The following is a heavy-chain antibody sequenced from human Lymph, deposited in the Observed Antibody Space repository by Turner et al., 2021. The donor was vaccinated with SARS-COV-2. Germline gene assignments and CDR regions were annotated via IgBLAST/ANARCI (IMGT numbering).Heavy chain of an antibody. J-gene: IGHJ6*02. CDR3: ARDLMEVGGMDV. CDR2: IYSGGST. D-gene: IGHD3-3*01. Sequence: EVPLVEPGGGLIQPGGSLRLSCAASGVTVSSNYMSWVRQAPGKGLEWVSVIYSGGSTYYADSVKGRFTISRDNSKNTLYLQMNSLRAEDTAVYYCARDLMEVGGMDVWGQGTTVTVSS. V-gene: IGHV3-53*01. CDR1: GVTVSSNY.